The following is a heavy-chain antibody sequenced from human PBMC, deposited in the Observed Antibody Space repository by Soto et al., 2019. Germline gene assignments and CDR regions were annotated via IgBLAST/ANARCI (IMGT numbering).Heavy chain of an antibody. V-gene: IGHV3-21*01. Sequence: PXGSLKLSCEASGVTFSRVSMNWVRQVPGKGLDWVASISSASSETWYADSVKGRFIISRDNAQNSLFVQRNTLRPEDSAIYYCARVAYWGPGTQVTVSS. CDR1: GVTFSRVS. CDR3: ARVAY. J-gene: IGHJ4*02. CDR2: ISSASSET.